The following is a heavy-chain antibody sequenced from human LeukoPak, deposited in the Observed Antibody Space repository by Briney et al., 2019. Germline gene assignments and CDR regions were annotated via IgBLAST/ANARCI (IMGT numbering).Heavy chain of an antibody. V-gene: IGHV3-30*02. CDR1: GFSFSNYG. CDR2: IRYDGSKK. D-gene: IGHD3-16*01. J-gene: IGHJ4*02. CDR3: ARDLLSLPHNYFAS. Sequence: GGSLRLSSAASGFSFSNYGMHWVRQAPGKGLEWVAYIRYDGSKKYYGDSVKGRFTISRDNSKNTVYLQMNSLRDEDTAVYYCARDLLSLPHNYFASCGEGSLVTVSS.